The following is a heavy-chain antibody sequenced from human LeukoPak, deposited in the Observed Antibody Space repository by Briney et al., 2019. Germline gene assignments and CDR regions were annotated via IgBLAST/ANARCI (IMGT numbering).Heavy chain of an antibody. CDR1: GFTVSSNY. CDR3: ARGPIAAAGDFDY. CDR2: IYSGGST. D-gene: IGHD6-13*01. Sequence: PGGSLRLSCAASGFTVSSNYMSWVRQAPGKGLEWVSVIYSGGSTYYADSVKGRFTISRDNSKNTLYLQMNSLRAEDTAVYYCARGPIAAAGDFDYWGQGTLVTVSS. J-gene: IGHJ4*02. V-gene: IGHV3-53*01.